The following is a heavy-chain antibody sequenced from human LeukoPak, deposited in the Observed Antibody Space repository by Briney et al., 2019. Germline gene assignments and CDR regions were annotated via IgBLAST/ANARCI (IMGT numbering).Heavy chain of an antibody. J-gene: IGHJ4*02. Sequence: PGGSLRLSCTASGFTFGDYAMSWFRQAPGKGLEWVGFIRSRPYGATTEYAASVKGRFTISRDDSKSIAYLQMNSLKTEDTAVYYCARAPGEGGTAFEYWGQGTLVTVSS. CDR1: GFTFGDYA. CDR2: IRSRPYGATT. D-gene: IGHD3-16*01. CDR3: ARAPGEGGTAFEY. V-gene: IGHV3-49*03.